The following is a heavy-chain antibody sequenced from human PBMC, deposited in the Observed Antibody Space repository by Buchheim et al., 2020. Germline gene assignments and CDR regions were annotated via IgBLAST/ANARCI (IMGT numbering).Heavy chain of an antibody. CDR3: ARVAAYGASDY. J-gene: IGHJ4*02. CDR2: ISYSSRYA. D-gene: IGHD4/OR15-4a*01. Sequence: QVQLVESGGGLVKPGGSLRLSCAASGFTFSDYYMTWIRQAPGKGLEWDSSISYSSRYANYADSVKGRFTISRDDARNSLLLQMNNLRAEDTAVYYCARVAAYGASDYWGQGTL. V-gene: IGHV3-11*06. CDR1: GFTFSDYY.